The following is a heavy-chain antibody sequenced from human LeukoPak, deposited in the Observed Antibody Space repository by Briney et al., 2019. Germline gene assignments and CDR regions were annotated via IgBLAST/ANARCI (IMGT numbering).Heavy chain of an antibody. V-gene: IGHV3-21*01. D-gene: IGHD1-26*01. CDR2: ISGSTTDI. CDR3: AKERSGVGATLAPTHYFDY. J-gene: IGHJ4*02. Sequence: PGGSLRLSCAASGFTFTAYTINWVRQAPGKGLEWVSYISGSTTDIYYADSVKGRFTISRDNAKNSLYLQMNSLRAEDTAVYYCAKERSGVGATLAPTHYFDYWGQGTLVTVSS. CDR1: GFTFTAYT.